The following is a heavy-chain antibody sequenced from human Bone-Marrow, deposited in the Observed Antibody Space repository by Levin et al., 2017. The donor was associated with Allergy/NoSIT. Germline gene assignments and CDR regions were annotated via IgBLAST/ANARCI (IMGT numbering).Heavy chain of an antibody. Sequence: SGPTLVKPTQTLTLTCSFSGFSLSTTGAGVGWIRQPPGAALEWLAIIYFDDDKRYRPSLENRLSITKDTSKNQVVLTMTNMDPVDTATYYCVHRMITTNRRAFDYWGQGTLVTVSS. CDR1: GFSLSTTGAG. J-gene: IGHJ4*02. V-gene: IGHV2-5*02. CDR2: IYFDDDK. CDR3: VHRMITTNRRAFDY. D-gene: IGHD3-16*01.